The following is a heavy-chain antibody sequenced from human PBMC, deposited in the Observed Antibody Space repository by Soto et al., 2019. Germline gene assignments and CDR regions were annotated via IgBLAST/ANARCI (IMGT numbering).Heavy chain of an antibody. CDR3: TYSDTGGHYYYYYYMDV. D-gene: IGHD2-21*01. CDR1: GFTFGDYA. CDR2: IRSKAYGGTT. Sequence: GGSLRLSCTASGFTFGDYAMSWFRQAPGKGLEWVGFIRSKAYGGTTEYAASVKGRFTISRDDSKSIAYLQMNSLKTEDTAVYYCTYSDTGGHYYYYYYMDVWGKGTTVTVSS. J-gene: IGHJ6*03. V-gene: IGHV3-49*03.